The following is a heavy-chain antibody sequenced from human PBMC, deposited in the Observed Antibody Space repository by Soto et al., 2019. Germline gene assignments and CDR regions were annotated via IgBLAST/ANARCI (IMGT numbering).Heavy chain of an antibody. J-gene: IGHJ5*02. Sequence: QVQLQESGPGLVKPSETLSLTCTVSGGSISSYYWSWIWQPPGKGLEWIGYIYYSGSTNYNPSLKSRVTISVDTSKNQFSLKLSSVTAADTAVYYCARTPTTAMGPRFDPWGQGTLVTVSS. CDR2: IYYSGST. CDR1: GGSISSYY. CDR3: ARTPTTAMGPRFDP. V-gene: IGHV4-59*01. D-gene: IGHD5-18*01.